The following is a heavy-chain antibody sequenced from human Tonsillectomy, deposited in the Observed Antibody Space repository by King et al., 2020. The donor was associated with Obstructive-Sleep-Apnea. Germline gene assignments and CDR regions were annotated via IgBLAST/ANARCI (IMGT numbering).Heavy chain of an antibody. CDR2: ISYDGSNK. D-gene: IGHD5-18*01. CDR3: ARDLPRGYSYGYMDV. CDR1: GFTFSSYA. J-gene: IGHJ6*02. V-gene: IGHV3-30-3*01. Sequence: VQLVESGGGVVQPGRSLRLSCAASGFTFSSYAMHWVRQAPGKGLEWVAVISYDGSNKYYADSVKGRFTISRDNSKNTLYLQMNSLRAEDTAVYYCARDLPRGYSYGYMDVWGQGTTVTVSS.